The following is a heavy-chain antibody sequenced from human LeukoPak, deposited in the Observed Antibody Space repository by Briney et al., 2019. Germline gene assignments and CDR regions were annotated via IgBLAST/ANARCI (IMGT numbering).Heavy chain of an antibody. CDR3: ARDPDGDYDFDY. V-gene: IGHV3-48*01. J-gene: IGHJ4*02. CDR1: GFSFNDYG. CDR2: TNSNGAVI. Sequence: GGSLRLSCAASGFSFNDYGINWVRRAPGKGLEWLTHTNSNGAVISYADSVKGRFTVSRDTAKSSLYLQMNGLRVEDTAIYFCARDPDGDYDFDYWGQGTLVTVSS. D-gene: IGHD4-17*01.